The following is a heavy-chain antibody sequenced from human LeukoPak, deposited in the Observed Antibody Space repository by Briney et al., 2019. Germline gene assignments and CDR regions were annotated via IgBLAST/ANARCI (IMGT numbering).Heavy chain of an antibody. J-gene: IGHJ5*02. CDR3: AKERYSSGWYHTGLKFDP. D-gene: IGHD6-19*01. CDR1: GGSISSSN. Sequence: PSETLSLTCAVSGGSISSSNWWSWVRQAPGKGLEWVSAISGSGGSTYYADSVKGRFTISRDNSKNTLYLQMNSLRAEDTAVYYCAKERYSSGWYHTGLKFDPWGQGTLVTVSS. V-gene: IGHV3-23*01. CDR2: ISGSGGST.